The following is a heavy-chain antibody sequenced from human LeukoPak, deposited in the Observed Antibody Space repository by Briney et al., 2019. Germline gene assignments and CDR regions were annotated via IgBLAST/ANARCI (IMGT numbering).Heavy chain of an antibody. V-gene: IGHV1-3*01. J-gene: IGHJ4*02. CDR1: GYTFTSYA. Sequence: ASLKVSCKASGYTFTSYAMHWVRQAPGQRLKWMGWINAGNGNTKYSQKFQGRVTITRDTSASTAYMELSNLRSEDTAVYYCASPNPSLRCSGGSCYPDYWGQGTLVTVSS. CDR3: ASPNPSLRCSGGSCYPDY. D-gene: IGHD2-15*01. CDR2: INAGNGNT.